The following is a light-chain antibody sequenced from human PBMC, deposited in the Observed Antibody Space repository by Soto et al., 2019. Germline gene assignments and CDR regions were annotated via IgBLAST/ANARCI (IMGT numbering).Light chain of an antibody. Sequence: QSALTQAASVSGSPGQSVTISCTGTSSEVGGYNYVSWYHHHPGKAPKLVISDVTIRPSGVSNRFSGAKSGNTASLTISGLQSEDEADYFCNSFSRSSPPSYGFGTGSKLTVL. J-gene: IGLJ1*01. CDR2: DVT. V-gene: IGLV2-14*03. CDR1: SSEVGGYNY. CDR3: NSFSRSSPPSYG.